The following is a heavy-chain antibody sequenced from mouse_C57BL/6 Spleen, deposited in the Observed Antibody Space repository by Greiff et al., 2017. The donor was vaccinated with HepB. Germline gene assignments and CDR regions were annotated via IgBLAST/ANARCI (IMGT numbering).Heavy chain of an antibody. CDR2: IDPSDSYT. Sequence: VQLQQPGAELVMPGASVKLSCKASGYTFTSYWMHWVKQRPGQGLEWIGEIDPSDSYTNYNQKFKGKSTLTVDKSSSTASMQLSSLTSEDSAVYYCARSSGPAWFAYWGQGTLVTVSA. CDR1: GYTFTSYW. D-gene: IGHD3-2*02. J-gene: IGHJ3*01. V-gene: IGHV1-69*01. CDR3: ARSSGPAWFAY.